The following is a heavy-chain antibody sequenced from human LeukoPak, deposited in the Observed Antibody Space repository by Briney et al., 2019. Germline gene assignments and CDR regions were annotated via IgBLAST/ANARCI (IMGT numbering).Heavy chain of an antibody. Sequence: ASVKVSCKASGYTFTSYDINWVRQATGQGLEWMGWMNPNSGNTGYAQKFQGRVTITRNTSISTAYMELSSLRSEDTAVYYCARGGYRGLRYFDWLSPRDAFDIWGQGTMVTVSS. J-gene: IGHJ3*02. CDR1: GYTFTSYD. CDR2: MNPNSGNT. CDR3: ARGGYRGLRYFDWLSPRDAFDI. V-gene: IGHV1-8*03. D-gene: IGHD3-9*01.